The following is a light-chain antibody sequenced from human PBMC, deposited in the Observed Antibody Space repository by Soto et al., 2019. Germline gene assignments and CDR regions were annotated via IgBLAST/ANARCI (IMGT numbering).Light chain of an antibody. V-gene: IGKV3-15*01. CDR1: QSISSD. Sequence: ETVMTQSPATLSVSRWERVTLSCMASQSISSDLAWYQQKPGQAPRLLIFGASTRATGIPARFSGGGYGTDFNLTISRLETEDFAVYYCQQFSSYPLTFGGGTKVDIK. CDR3: QQFSSYPLT. CDR2: GAS. J-gene: IGKJ4*01.